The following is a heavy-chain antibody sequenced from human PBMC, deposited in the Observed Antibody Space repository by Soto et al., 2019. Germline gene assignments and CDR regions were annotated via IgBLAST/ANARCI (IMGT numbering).Heavy chain of an antibody. CDR3: GESHSNSWYYFDY. CDR1: GFTFRGSA. J-gene: IGHJ4*02. Sequence: HPGGSLSLSCEAAGFTFRGSAMSWVRQAPGKGLEWVSAISHSGGSTYYADSVKGRFTISRDNSQNTLYLQINSLRADDTAVYFCGESHSNSWYYFDYWGPGTQVTVPQ. V-gene: IGHV3-23*01. CDR2: ISHSGGST. D-gene: IGHD6-13*01.